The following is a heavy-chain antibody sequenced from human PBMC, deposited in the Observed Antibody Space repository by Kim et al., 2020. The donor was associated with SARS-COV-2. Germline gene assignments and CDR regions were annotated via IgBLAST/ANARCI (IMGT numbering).Heavy chain of an antibody. Sequence: GGSLRLSCAASGFTFSSYAMSWVRQAPGKGLEWVSAISGSGGSKYYADSVKGRFTISRDNSKNTMYLQMNSLRAEDTAVYYCANASVYDYGGQLDFWGQGTLVTVSS. CDR2: ISGSGGSK. V-gene: IGHV3-23*01. D-gene: IGHD4-17*01. CDR3: ANASVYDYGGQLDF. CDR1: GFTFSSYA. J-gene: IGHJ4*02.